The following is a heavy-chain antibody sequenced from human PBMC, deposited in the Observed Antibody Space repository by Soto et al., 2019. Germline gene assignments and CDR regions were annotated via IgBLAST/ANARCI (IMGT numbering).Heavy chain of an antibody. V-gene: IGHV5-51*01. Sequence: PGEFLKISCKGSGYKFINYWIGWVRQMPGKGLEWMGIIYPADSNTRYSPSFRGQATISVDKSISTAYLQWSSLKASDTAMYYCARHLEPGTVDAFDIWGQGTMVTVSS. CDR1: GYKFINYW. CDR2: IYPADSNT. D-gene: IGHD1-7*01. J-gene: IGHJ3*02. CDR3: ARHLEPGTVDAFDI.